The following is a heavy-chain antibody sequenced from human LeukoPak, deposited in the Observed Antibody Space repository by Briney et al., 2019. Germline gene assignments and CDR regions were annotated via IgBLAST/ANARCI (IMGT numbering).Heavy chain of an antibody. V-gene: IGHV3-23*01. D-gene: IGHD6-13*01. J-gene: IGHJ6*03. Sequence: PGGSLRLSCAASGFTFSSYAMSWVRQAPGKGLEWVSAISGSGGSTYYADSVKGRFTISRDNSKNTLYLQMNSLRAEDTAVYYCAKDAGIAAAPKSLDYYYYYMDVWGKGTTVTVSS. CDR3: AKDAGIAAAPKSLDYYYYYMDV. CDR2: ISGSGGST. CDR1: GFTFSSYA.